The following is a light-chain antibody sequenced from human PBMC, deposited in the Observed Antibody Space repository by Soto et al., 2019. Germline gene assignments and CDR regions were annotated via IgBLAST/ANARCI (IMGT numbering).Light chain of an antibody. CDR1: QSISNN. J-gene: IGKJ5*01. V-gene: IGKV3-15*01. CDR2: RTS. CDR3: QQYNNWPPIT. Sequence: ETVMPQSPATLSVSPGERATLSCRASQSISNNLAWYQQKPGQAPRLIMFRTSTRATGVPARFSGSGSGTEFNMTISSLQSEDFGVYYCQQYNNWPPITFGQGTRLEIK.